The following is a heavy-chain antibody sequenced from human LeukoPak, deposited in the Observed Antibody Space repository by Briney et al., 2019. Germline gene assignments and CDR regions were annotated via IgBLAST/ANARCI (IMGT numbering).Heavy chain of an antibody. J-gene: IGHJ3*02. D-gene: IGHD5-12*01. V-gene: IGHV1-18*01. CDR2: ISAGSGNT. CDR1: GYTFTSYG. CDR3: ARAQGAYDFAAFDI. Sequence: ASVKVSCKASGYTFTSYGISWVRQAPGQGLEWMGWISAGSGNTKSSQKFQGRVSITRDKSASTAYMELSSLRSEDTAVYYCARAQGAYDFAAFDIWGQGTVVIVSS.